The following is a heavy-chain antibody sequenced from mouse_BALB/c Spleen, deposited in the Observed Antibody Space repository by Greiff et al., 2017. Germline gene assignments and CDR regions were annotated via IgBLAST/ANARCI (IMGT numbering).Heavy chain of an antibody. V-gene: IGHV3-8*02. CDR3: ARSLYDYDEGGAMDY. Sequence: ESGPSLVKPSQTLSLTCSVTGDSITSGYWNWIRKFPGNKLEYMGYISYSGSTYYNPSLKSRISITRDTSKNQYYLQLNSVTTEDTATYYCARSLYDYDEGGAMDYWGQGTSVTVSS. CDR1: GDSITSGY. CDR2: ISYSGST. D-gene: IGHD2-4*01. J-gene: IGHJ4*01.